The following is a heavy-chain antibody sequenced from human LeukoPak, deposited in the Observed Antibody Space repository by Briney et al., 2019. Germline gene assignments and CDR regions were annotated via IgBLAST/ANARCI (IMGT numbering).Heavy chain of an antibody. V-gene: IGHV3-30*02. CDR2: IRFEGTEK. J-gene: IGHJ4*02. CDR1: GFTFSDYG. CDR3: ARVTAVAGTSVGVDA. Sequence: GGSLRLSCAASGFTFSDYGMHWVRQSPGKGLEWVAFIRFEGTEKYCADSVKGRFTISRDNAKNTLYLQMNSLRAEDTAVYYCARVTAVAGTSVGVDAWGQGILVTVS. D-gene: IGHD6-19*01.